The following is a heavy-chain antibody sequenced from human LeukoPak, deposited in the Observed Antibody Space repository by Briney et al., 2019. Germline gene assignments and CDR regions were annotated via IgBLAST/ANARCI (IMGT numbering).Heavy chain of an antibody. Sequence: SETLSLTCAVYDGSFSDYYCTWIRQSPGKGLEWIGEINHSGSNNYNPSLKSRVTISVDTSKSQFSLKLSSVTAADTAVYYCARGGYCTNGVCYRPHYFYYYMDVWGKGTTVTVS. CDR1: DGSFSDYY. CDR3: ARGGYCTNGVCYRPHYFYYYMDV. D-gene: IGHD2-8*01. J-gene: IGHJ6*03. CDR2: INHSGSN. V-gene: IGHV4-34*01.